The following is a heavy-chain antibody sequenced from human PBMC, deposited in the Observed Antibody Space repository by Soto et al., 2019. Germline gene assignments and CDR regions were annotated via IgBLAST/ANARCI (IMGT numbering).Heavy chain of an antibody. CDR3: ARSLPRYAEFDY. D-gene: IGHD4-17*01. V-gene: IGHV1-18*01. J-gene: IGHJ4*02. CDR2: ISAYNGNT. Sequence: ASVKVSCKASGYTFTSYGISWVRQAPGQGLEWMGWISAYNGNTNYAQKLQGRVTMTTYTSASKAYMELRSLRSDDTAVYYCARSLPRYAEFDYWGQGTLVTVSS. CDR1: GYTFTSYG.